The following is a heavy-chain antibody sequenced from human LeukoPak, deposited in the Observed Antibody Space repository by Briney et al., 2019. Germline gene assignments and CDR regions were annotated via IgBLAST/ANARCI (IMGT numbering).Heavy chain of an antibody. CDR3: ARDLFLARGLGY. CDR1: GGSISSSNW. Sequence: SETLSLTCAVSGGSISSSNWWSWVRQPPGKGLEWIGSIYYSGSTYYNPSLKSRVTISVDKSKNQFSLKLSSVTAADTAVYYCARDLFLARGLGYWGQGTLVTVSS. CDR2: IYYSGST. J-gene: IGHJ4*02. D-gene: IGHD2-21*01. V-gene: IGHV4-4*02.